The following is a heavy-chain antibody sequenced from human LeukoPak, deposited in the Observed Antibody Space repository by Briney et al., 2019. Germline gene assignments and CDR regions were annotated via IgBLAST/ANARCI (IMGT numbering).Heavy chain of an antibody. CDR1: GGSISSYY. CDR2: ICYSGST. V-gene: IGHV4-59*01. D-gene: IGHD3-16*02. J-gene: IGHJ6*04. CDR3: ARGNYDYVWGSYRPLYYYYGMDV. Sequence: SETLSLTCTVSGGSISSYYWSWIRQPPGKGLEWIGYICYSGSTNYNPSLKSRVTISVDTSKNQFSLKLSSVTAADTAVYYCARGNYDYVWGSYRPLYYYYGMDVWGKGTTVSVSS.